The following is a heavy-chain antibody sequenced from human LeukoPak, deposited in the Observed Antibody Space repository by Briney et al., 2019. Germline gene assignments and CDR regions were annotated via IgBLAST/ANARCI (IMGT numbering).Heavy chain of an antibody. V-gene: IGHV1-2*02. J-gene: IGHJ4*02. CDR2: INPNSGGT. CDR3: ARGGGAVQHFDY. D-gene: IGHD3-16*01. Sequence: GASVKVSCKASGYTYTGYYMHRVRQAPGQGLEWMGWINPNSGGTNYAQKFQGRVTMTRDTSISTAYMEPSRLRSDDTAVYYCARGGGAVQHFDYWGQGTLVTVSS. CDR1: GYTYTGYY.